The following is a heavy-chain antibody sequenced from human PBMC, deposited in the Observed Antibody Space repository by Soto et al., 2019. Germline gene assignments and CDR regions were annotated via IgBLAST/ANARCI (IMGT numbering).Heavy chain of an antibody. Sequence: QVQLVESRAEVKKPGASVKVSCKASGYTFTSYDINWVRQATGQGLEWMGWMNPNSGNTGYAQKFQGRVTMTRNTSISTAYMELSSLRSEDTAVYYCARDLVVANNWFDPWGQGTLVTVSS. CDR1: GYTFTSYD. D-gene: IGHD2-15*01. J-gene: IGHJ5*02. CDR2: MNPNSGNT. V-gene: IGHV1-8*01. CDR3: ARDLVVANNWFDP.